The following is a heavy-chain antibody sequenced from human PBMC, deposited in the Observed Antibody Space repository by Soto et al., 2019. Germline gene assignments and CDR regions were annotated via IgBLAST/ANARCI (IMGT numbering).Heavy chain of an antibody. CDR2: INHSGST. CDR3: ARSRYYDFWSGYRAGFDP. V-gene: IGHV4-34*01. CDR1: GGSFSGYY. Sequence: PSETLSLTCAVYGGSFSGYYWSWIRQPPGKGLEWIGEINHSGSTNYNPSLKSRVTISVDTSKNQFSLKLSSVTAADTAVYYCARSRYYDFWSGYRAGFDPWGQRTLVTVSS. J-gene: IGHJ5*02. D-gene: IGHD3-3*01.